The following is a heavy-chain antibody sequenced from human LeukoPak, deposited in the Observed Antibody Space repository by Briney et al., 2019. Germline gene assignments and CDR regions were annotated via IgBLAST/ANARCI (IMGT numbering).Heavy chain of an antibody. CDR2: IIPIFGTA. D-gene: IGHD5-24*01. V-gene: IGHV1-69*13. J-gene: IGHJ3*02. CDR1: GGTFSGYA. Sequence: GASVKVSCKASGGTFSGYAISWVRQAPGQGLEWMGGIIPIFGTANYAQKFQGRVTITADESTSTAYMELSSLRSGDTAVYYCARDGDGYNRNDAFDIWGQGTMVTVSS. CDR3: ARDGDGYNRNDAFDI.